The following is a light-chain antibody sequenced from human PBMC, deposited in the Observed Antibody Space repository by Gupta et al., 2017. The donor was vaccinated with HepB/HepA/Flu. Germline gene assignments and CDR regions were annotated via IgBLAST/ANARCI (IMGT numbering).Light chain of an antibody. J-gene: IGLJ3*02. CDR3: AAWDDSLSAPV. CDR2: RNN. Sequence: QSVLTQPPSASGTPGQRVTISCSGSSYNIGSNTVNWYQQLPGTAPKLLIYRNNQRPSGVPDRFSGSKSGTSASLAISGLQSEDEADYYCAAWDDSLSAPVFGGGTKLTVL. CDR1: SYNIGSNT. V-gene: IGLV1-44*01.